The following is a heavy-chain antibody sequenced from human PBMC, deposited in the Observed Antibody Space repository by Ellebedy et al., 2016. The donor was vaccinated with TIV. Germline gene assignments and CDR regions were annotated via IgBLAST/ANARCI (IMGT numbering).Heavy chain of an antibody. Sequence: GGSLRLSXATSGFTFSRNAMTWVRQAPGKGLEWVSSITSSADRTNYADSVKGRFTISRDNFKSTLFLQMNSLTAEDTAVYYCATVSGKYYFDYWGQGTLVTVSS. D-gene: IGHD2-8*01. CDR1: GFTFSRNA. CDR2: ITSSADRT. CDR3: ATVSGKYYFDY. J-gene: IGHJ4*02. V-gene: IGHV3-23*01.